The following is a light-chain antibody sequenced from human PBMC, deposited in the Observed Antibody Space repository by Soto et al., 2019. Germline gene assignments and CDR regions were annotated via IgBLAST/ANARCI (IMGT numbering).Light chain of an antibody. CDR3: QQRGNWPPLT. J-gene: IGKJ4*01. CDR2: DAS. V-gene: IGKV3-11*01. Sequence: EIVLTHSPATLSLSPGERATLSCRASQSISSYLAWYQQKPGQAPRLLIYDASNRATGIPARFSGSGSGTDFTPTICSLEPEHFAVYYCQQRGNWPPLTFGGGTKVEIK. CDR1: QSISSY.